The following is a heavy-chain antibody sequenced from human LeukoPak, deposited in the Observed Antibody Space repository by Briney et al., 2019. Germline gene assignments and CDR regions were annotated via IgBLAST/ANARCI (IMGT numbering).Heavy chain of an antibody. CDR3: ARAPSRYCSSTSCYGILDY. D-gene: IGHD2-2*01. V-gene: IGHV3-30-3*01. Sequence: GGSLRLSCAASGFTFSSYAMHWVHQAPGKGLEWVAVISYDGSNKYYADSVKGRFTISRDNSKNTLYLQMNSLRAEDTAVYYCARAPSRYCSSTSCYGILDYWGQGTLVTVSS. CDR2: ISYDGSNK. J-gene: IGHJ4*02. CDR1: GFTFSSYA.